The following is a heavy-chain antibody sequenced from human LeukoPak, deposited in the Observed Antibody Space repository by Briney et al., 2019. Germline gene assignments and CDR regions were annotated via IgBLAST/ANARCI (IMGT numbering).Heavy chain of an antibody. J-gene: IGHJ6*03. Sequence: GASVKVSCKASGYTFTGYYMHWVRQAPGQGLEWMGWINPNSGGTNYAQKFQGRVTMTRDTSISTAYMELSRLRSDDTAVYYCARDTAPGQYYDILTGYSYYYYYMDVWGKGTTVTISS. CDR3: ARDTAPGQYYDILTGYSYYYYYMDV. D-gene: IGHD3-9*01. CDR2: INPNSGGT. V-gene: IGHV1-2*02. CDR1: GYTFTGYY.